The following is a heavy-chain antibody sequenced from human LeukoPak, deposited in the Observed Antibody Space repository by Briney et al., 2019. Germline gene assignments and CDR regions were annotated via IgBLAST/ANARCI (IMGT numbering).Heavy chain of an antibody. CDR1: GGSFSGYY. Sequence: NPSEILSLTCAVYGGSFSGYYWSWIRQPPGKGLEWIGEINHSGSTNYNPSLKSRVTISVDTSKNQFSLKLSSVTAADTAVYYCARRLQTLYSSSFYPTTVNWFDPWGQGTLVTVSS. CDR3: ARRLQTLYSSSFYPTTVNWFDP. CDR2: INHSGST. V-gene: IGHV4-34*01. J-gene: IGHJ5*02. D-gene: IGHD6-13*01.